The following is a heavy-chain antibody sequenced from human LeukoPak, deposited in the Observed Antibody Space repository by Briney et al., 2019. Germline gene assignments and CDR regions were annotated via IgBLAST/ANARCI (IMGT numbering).Heavy chain of an antibody. D-gene: IGHD2-15*01. CDR1: GFTFTSSA. Sequence: GTSVKVSCKASGFTFTSSAMQWVRQARGQRLEWIGWIVVGSGNTNYAQKFQERVTITRDTSTSTAYMELSSLRSEDTAVYYCAADGVVAHHNWFDPWGQGTLVTVSS. CDR3: AADGVVAHHNWFDP. CDR2: IVVGSGNT. V-gene: IGHV1-58*02. J-gene: IGHJ5*02.